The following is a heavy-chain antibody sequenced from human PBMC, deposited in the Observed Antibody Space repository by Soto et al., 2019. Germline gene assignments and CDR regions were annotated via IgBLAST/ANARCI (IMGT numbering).Heavy chain of an antibody. Sequence: QVQLVQSGAEVNKPGASVKVYCKASGYTFTNSAIHCVRQAPGQTLEWMGRINVGNGNTKYSHKFQGRVTITRDTSASTAYLELISLISEDTAVYYCARGVLIAANKELHADYWGRGTLVTVSS. V-gene: IGHV1-3*01. J-gene: IGHJ4*02. D-gene: IGHD2-15*01. CDR1: GYTFTNSA. CDR2: INVGNGNT. CDR3: ARGVLIAANKELHADY.